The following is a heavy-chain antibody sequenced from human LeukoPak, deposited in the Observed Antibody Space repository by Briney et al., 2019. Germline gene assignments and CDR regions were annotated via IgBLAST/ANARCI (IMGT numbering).Heavy chain of an antibody. CDR3: ARENTMVRGAFDAFNS. D-gene: IGHD3-10*01. CDR2: IYYSGST. Sequence: SETLSLTCSVSGGFISSYYWNWIRQPPGKGLEWIGYIYYSGSTNYNPSLKSRVTISVDTSTNQFPLKLSSVTAADTAAYYFARENTMVRGAFDAFNSWGQGTMVTVSS. V-gene: IGHV4-59*01. J-gene: IGHJ3*02. CDR1: GGFISSYY.